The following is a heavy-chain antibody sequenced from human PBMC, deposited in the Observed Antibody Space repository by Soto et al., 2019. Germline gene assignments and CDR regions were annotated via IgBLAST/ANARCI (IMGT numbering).Heavy chain of an antibody. CDR1: GFSLSTSGVG. CDR2: IYWDDDK. CDR3: AHSLYIVATSLVEYFDY. J-gene: IGHJ4*02. D-gene: IGHD5-12*01. V-gene: IGHV2-5*02. Sequence: QITLKESGPTLVKPTQTLTLTCTFSGFSLSTSGVGVGWIRQPPGKALEWLALIYWDDDKRYSPSLKSRLTITKDTSKNQVVLTMTNMDPVDTATYYCAHSLYIVATSLVEYFDYWGQGTLVTVSS.